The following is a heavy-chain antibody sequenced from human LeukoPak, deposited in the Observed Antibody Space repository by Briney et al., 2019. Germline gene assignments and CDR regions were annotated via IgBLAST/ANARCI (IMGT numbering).Heavy chain of an antibody. D-gene: IGHD3-22*01. V-gene: IGHV1-3*03. J-gene: IGHJ4*02. CDR2: INAGNGNT. Sequence: ASVKVSCKASGYTFTSYAMHWVRQAPGQRLEWMGWINAGNGNTKYSQEFQGRVTMTRDMSTSTVYMELSSLRSEDTAVYYCARSDYYDSSGGYWGQGTLVTVSS. CDR3: ARSDYYDSSGGY. CDR1: GYTFTSYA.